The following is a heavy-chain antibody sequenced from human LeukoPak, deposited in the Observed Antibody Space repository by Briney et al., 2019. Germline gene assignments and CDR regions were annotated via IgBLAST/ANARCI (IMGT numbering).Heavy chain of an antibody. CDR3: ARGDGPGSYLIDY. CDR2: TSSDDSNQ. V-gene: IGHV3-30*03. J-gene: IGHJ4*02. D-gene: IGHD3-10*01. CDR1: GGSFSGYY. Sequence: LSLTCAVYGGSFSGYYWSWIRQAPGKGLEWVALTSSDDSNQQYADSAKGRFTISRDNSRNTIFLQMNTLRAEDTAVYYCARGDGPGSYLIDYWGQGTLVTVSS.